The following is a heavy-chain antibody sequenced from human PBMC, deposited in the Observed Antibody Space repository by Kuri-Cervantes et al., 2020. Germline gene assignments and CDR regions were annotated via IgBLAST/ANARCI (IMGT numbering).Heavy chain of an antibody. J-gene: IGHJ3*02. CDR2: INPSGGST. CDR1: GYTFTSYY. D-gene: IGHD2-15*01. Sequence: ASVKVSCKASGYTFTSYYMHWVRQAPGQGLEWMGIINPSGGSTSYAQKFQGRVTMTRDTSTSTVYMELSSLRSEDTAVYYCARALLGDSGGSPDAFDIWGQGTMVTVSS. CDR3: ARALLGDSGGSPDAFDI. V-gene: IGHV1-46*01.